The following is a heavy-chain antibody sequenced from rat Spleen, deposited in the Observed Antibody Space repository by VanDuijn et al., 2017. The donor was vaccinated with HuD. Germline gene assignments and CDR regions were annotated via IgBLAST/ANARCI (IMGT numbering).Heavy chain of an antibody. D-gene: IGHD4-3*01. Sequence: QVQLKESGPGLVQPSQTLSLTCTVAGFSPTSYNVHWVRQPPGKGLAWMGVIWNTGGTRYNSALKPRLSISRDTSKSQVFLKMNSLQTEDTATYYCARDWSYNSGFDYWGQGVMVTVSS. CDR2: IWNTGGT. CDR1: GFSPTSYN. V-gene: IGHV2-41*01. CDR3: ARDWSYNSGFDY. J-gene: IGHJ2*01.